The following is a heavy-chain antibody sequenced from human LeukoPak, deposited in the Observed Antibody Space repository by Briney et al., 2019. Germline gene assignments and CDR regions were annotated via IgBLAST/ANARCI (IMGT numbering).Heavy chain of an antibody. J-gene: IGHJ4*02. CDR3: ARNTGITGTTGDY. Sequence: GGSLRLSCAASGFTFSSYSMNWVRQAPGKGLGWVSYISSSSSTIYYADSVKGRFTISRDNAKNSLYLQMNSLRAEDTAVYYCARNTGITGTTGDYWSQGTLVTVSS. V-gene: IGHV3-48*01. CDR2: ISSSSSTI. D-gene: IGHD1-7*01. CDR1: GFTFSSYS.